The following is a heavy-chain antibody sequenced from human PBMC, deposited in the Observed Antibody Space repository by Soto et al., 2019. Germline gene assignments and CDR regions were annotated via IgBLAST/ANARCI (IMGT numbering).Heavy chain of an antibody. D-gene: IGHD6-25*01. Sequence: EVQLVESGGGLVQPGGSLRLSCAASGFTLSSDWMHWVRQSPGKGLLWVSRINRDGSSISYADSVEGRFTVSRDNARGTLYLQMNSLRVEDMAVYYCATGAAFRGQGILVTVSS. V-gene: IGHV3-74*01. CDR3: ATGAAF. CDR1: GFTLSSDW. CDR2: INRDGSSI. J-gene: IGHJ4*02.